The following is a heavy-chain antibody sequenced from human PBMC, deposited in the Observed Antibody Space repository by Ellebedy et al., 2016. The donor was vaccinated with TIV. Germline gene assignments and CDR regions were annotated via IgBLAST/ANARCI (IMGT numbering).Heavy chain of an antibody. CDR2: ISGSGGST. CDR1: GFTFSSYA. V-gene: IGHV3-23*01. D-gene: IGHD7-27*01. J-gene: IGHJ6*02. CDR3: ARAKLGSYGMDV. Sequence: GGSLRLSXAASGFTFSSYAMSWVRQAPGKGLEWVSAISGSGGSTYYADSVKGRFTISRDNSKNTLYLQMNSLRAEDTAVYYCARAKLGSYGMDVWGQGTTVTVSS.